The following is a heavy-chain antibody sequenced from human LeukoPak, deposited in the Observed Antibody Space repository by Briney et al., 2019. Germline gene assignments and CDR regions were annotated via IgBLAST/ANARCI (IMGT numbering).Heavy chain of an antibody. CDR2: IKQDGSEK. CDR3: ARDSGLHDAFDI. D-gene: IGHD4-11*01. CDR1: RFTFSSYW. Sequence: GGSLRLSCAASRFTFSSYWMSWVRQAPGKGLEWVANIKQDGSEKYYVDSVKGRFTISRDNAKNSLYLQMNSLRAEDTAVYYCARDSGLHDAFDIWGQGTMVTVSS. J-gene: IGHJ3*02. V-gene: IGHV3-7*01.